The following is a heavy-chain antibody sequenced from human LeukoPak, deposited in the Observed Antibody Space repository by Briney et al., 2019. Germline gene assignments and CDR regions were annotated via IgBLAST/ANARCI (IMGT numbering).Heavy chain of an antibody. J-gene: IGHJ3*02. CDR3: ARNGDYYDSSGYYHSNAFDI. CDR2: IYYSGST. V-gene: IGHV4-59*08. CDR1: GGSISSYY. D-gene: IGHD3-22*01. Sequence: SETLSLTCTVSGGSISSYYWSWIRQPPGKGLEWIGYIYYSGSTNYNPSLKSRVTISVDTSKNQFSLKLSSVTAADTAVYYCARNGDYYDSSGYYHSNAFDIWGQGTMVTVSS.